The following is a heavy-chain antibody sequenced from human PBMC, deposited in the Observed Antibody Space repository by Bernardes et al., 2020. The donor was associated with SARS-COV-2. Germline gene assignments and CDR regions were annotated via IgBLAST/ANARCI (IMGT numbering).Heavy chain of an antibody. V-gene: IGHV3-9*01. CDR2: ISWNSGSI. D-gene: IGHD3-10*01. J-gene: IGHJ4*02. CDR3: AKDLSWGYGSGSYYFDY. CDR1: GFTFDDYA. Sequence: GGSLRLSCAASGFTFDDYAMHWVRQAPGKGLEWVSGISWNSGSIGYADSVKGRFTISRDNAKNSLYLQMNSLRAEDTDLYYCAKDLSWGYGSGSYYFDYWGQGTLVTVSS.